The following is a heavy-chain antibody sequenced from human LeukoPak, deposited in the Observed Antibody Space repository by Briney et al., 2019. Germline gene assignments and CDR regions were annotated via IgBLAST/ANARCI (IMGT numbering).Heavy chain of an antibody. CDR2: INHSGST. CDR3: ARHTYCSSTSCYAHNWFDP. CDR1: GGSFSGYY. D-gene: IGHD2-2*01. V-gene: IGHV4-34*01. J-gene: IGHJ5*02. Sequence: SETLSLTCAVYGGSFSGYYGTWIRQPPGKGLEWIGEINHSGSTNYNPSLKSRVTISVDTSKNQFSLKLSSVTAADTAVYYCARHTYCSSTSCYAHNWFDPWGQGTLVTVSS.